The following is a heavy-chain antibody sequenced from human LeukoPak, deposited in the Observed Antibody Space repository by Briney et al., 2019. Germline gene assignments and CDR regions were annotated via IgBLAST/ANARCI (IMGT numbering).Heavy chain of an antibody. CDR1: GYTFTTYY. CDR3: ARSVKMPTIVH. V-gene: IGHV1-46*03. CDR2: INPSGGST. Sequence: ASVKVSCKASGYTFTTYYMHWVRQAPGQGLQWMGIINPSGGSTSYAQKFQGRVTMTRDTSTSTVYMELSSLRSDDTAIYYCARSVKMPTIVHWGQGTLSPSPQ. D-gene: IGHD5-24*01. J-gene: IGHJ4*02.